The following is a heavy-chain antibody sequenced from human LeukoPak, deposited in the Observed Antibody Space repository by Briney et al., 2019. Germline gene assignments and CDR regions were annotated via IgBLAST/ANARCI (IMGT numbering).Heavy chain of an antibody. D-gene: IGHD3-22*01. CDR3: ARGLRYYDSSGYPEAYYFDY. Sequence: GGSLRLSCAASGFTFSSYSMNWVRQAPGKGLEWVSYISSSSSTIYYADSVKGRFTISRDNAKNSLYLQMNGLRAEDTAVYYCARGLRYYDSSGYPEAYYFDYWGQGTLVTVSS. CDR1: GFTFSSYS. J-gene: IGHJ4*02. V-gene: IGHV3-48*04. CDR2: ISSSSSTI.